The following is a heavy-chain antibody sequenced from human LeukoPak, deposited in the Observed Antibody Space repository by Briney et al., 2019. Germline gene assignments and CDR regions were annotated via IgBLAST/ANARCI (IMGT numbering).Heavy chain of an antibody. CDR2: ISSSGSTI. V-gene: IGHV3-11*01. J-gene: IGHJ4*02. CDR1: GFTFNNAW. D-gene: IGHD4-17*01. CDR3: ARVNYGDYY. Sequence: GGSLRLSCAASGFTFNNAWMRWVRQAPGKGLEWVSYISSSGSTIYYADSVKGRFTISRDNAKNSLYLQMNSLRAEDTAVYYCARVNYGDYYWGQGTLVTVSS.